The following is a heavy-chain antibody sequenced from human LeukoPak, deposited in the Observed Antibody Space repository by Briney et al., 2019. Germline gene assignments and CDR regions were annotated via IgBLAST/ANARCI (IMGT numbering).Heavy chain of an antibody. Sequence: SQTLSLTCTVSGGSISSGDYYWSWIRQPPGKGLEWIGYIYYSGSTNYNPSLKSRVTISVDTSKNQFSLKLSSVTAADTAVYYCARKVGSSWYFDYWGQGTLVTVSS. V-gene: IGHV4-30-4*08. CDR2: IYYSGST. D-gene: IGHD6-13*01. J-gene: IGHJ4*02. CDR1: GGSISSGDYY. CDR3: ARKVGSSWYFDY.